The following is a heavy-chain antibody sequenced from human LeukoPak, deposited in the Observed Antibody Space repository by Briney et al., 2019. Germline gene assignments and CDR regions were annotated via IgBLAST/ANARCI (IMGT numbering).Heavy chain of an antibody. Sequence: GESLKISCKGSGYSFTTYWIGWVRQMPGKGLGWMGIIYSGDSDTRYSPSFQGQVTISADKSISTAYLQWSSLKASDTAIYYCARRDSNSPFDYWGQGTLVTVSS. CDR3: ARRDSNSPFDY. CDR1: GYSFTTYW. CDR2: IYSGDSDT. D-gene: IGHD3-22*01. V-gene: IGHV5-51*01. J-gene: IGHJ4*02.